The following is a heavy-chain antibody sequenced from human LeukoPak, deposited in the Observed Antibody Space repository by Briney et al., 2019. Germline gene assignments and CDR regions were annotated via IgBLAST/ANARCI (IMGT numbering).Heavy chain of an antibody. J-gene: IGHJ4*02. CDR1: GFTFRDHG. Sequence: SGGSLRLSCTGSGFTFRDHGINWLRQAPGKGLEWVGFIRSKAYGGTTEYAASVKGRFTISRDDSKSVAHLQMNSLKIEDTAVYYCTRDPSPLYYYDSSGYYYGIWGQGTLVTVSS. D-gene: IGHD3-22*01. CDR2: IRSKAYGGTT. V-gene: IGHV3-49*03. CDR3: TRDPSPLYYYDSSGYYYGI.